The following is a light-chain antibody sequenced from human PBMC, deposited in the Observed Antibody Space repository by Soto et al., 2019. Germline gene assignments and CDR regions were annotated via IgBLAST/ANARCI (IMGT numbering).Light chain of an antibody. Sequence: DIQLTQSPSFLSASVGDRVTITCRASRGVTRYVAWYQQRPGRAPTLLIYAASTLQSGVPSRFSGGGSGIEFTLTLSDLQPEDFATYYCQQLGSYPPVYTFGRGTKLEIK. V-gene: IGKV1-9*01. CDR2: AAS. CDR3: QQLGSYPPVYT. J-gene: IGKJ2*01. CDR1: RGVTRY.